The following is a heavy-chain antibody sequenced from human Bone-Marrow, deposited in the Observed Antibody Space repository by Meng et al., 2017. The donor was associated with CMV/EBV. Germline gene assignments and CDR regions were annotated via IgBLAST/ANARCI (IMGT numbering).Heavy chain of an antibody. Sequence: QVQLQQWGAGLLKPSETLSLTCAVYGESLSGYFWSWIRQSPGKGLELIGEINHSGRTNYNPSLKSRVTISVDTSKNQFSLKLSSVTAADTAVYYCARIWPDRWGQGTLVTVSS. CDR3: ARIWPDR. CDR1: GESLSGYF. J-gene: IGHJ4*02. D-gene: IGHD1-14*01. CDR2: INHSGRT. V-gene: IGHV4-34*01.